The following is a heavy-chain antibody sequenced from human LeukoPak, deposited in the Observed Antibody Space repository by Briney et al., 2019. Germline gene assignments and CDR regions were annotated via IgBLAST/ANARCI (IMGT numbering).Heavy chain of an antibody. D-gene: IGHD3-3*01. J-gene: IGHJ6*03. CDR1: GGSISSGSYY. Sequence: SETLSLTCTVSGGSISSGSYYWSWIRQPAGKGLEWIGRIYTSGSTNYNPSLKSRVTISVDTSKNQFSLKLSSVTAADTAVYYSARGDYDFWSGYYRVMDVWGKGTTVTVSS. V-gene: IGHV4-61*02. CDR2: IYTSGST. CDR3: ARGDYDFWSGYYRVMDV.